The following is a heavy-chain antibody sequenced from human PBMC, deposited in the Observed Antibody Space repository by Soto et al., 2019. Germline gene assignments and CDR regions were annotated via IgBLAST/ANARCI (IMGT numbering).Heavy chain of an antibody. CDR2: IIPIFGTA. D-gene: IGHD3-10*01. J-gene: IGHJ6*02. CDR3: ARGGCITRFRGPYYGIYV. V-gene: IGHV1-69*13. CDR1: GGTFSSYA. Sequence: GDSVKVSCKASGGTFSSYAISWVRQAPGQGLEWMGGIIPIFGTANYAQKFQGRVTITADESTSTAYMELSSLRSEDTAVYYCARGGCITRFRGPYYGIYVPAQGTTV.